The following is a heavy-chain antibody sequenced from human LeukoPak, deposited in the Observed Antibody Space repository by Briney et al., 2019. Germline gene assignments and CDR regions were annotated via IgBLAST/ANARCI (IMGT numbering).Heavy chain of an antibody. CDR2: ISSSSSYI. CDR1: GFTFSSYS. V-gene: IGHV3-21*01. CDR3: AKARDYYVIAEYYFDH. D-gene: IGHD3-10*02. Sequence: GGSLRLSCAASGFTFSSYSMNWVRQAPGKGLEWVSSISSSSSYIYYADSVKGRFTISRDNAKNSLYLQMNSLRAEDTAVYYCAKARDYYVIAEYYFDHWGQGTLVTVSS. J-gene: IGHJ4*02.